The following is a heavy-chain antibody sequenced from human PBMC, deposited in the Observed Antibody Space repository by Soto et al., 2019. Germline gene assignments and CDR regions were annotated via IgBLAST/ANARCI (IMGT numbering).Heavy chain of an antibody. V-gene: IGHV3-23*01. CDR3: AKRSGGGIYYPMDY. CDR2: NSGSGDTT. CDR1: GFTFSIYG. J-gene: IGHJ4*02. D-gene: IGHD1-26*01. Sequence: EVQLLESGGGLVQSGGSLRLSCAASGFTFSIYGMSWVRQAPGKGLEWVSGNSGSGDTTYYADSVKGRFTISRDNSKNTLFLHMNSLRAEDTAVYYCAKRSGGGIYYPMDYWGQGTVVTVSS.